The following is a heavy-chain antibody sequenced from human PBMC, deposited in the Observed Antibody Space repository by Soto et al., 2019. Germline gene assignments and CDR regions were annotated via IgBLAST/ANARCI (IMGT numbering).Heavy chain of an antibody. Sequence: QVQLQESGPGLVKPSGTLSLTCAVSGGSFTSNNWWTWVRQPPGQGLEWIGEIYRTGSTNYKPSPKSRVTISLDKSENQFSLKVTSLTAADTAVYYCESRDPGTSVDYWGQGTLVTVSS. J-gene: IGHJ4*02. D-gene: IGHD1-7*01. CDR1: GGSFTSNNW. V-gene: IGHV4-4*02. CDR3: ESRDPGTSVDY. CDR2: IYRTGST.